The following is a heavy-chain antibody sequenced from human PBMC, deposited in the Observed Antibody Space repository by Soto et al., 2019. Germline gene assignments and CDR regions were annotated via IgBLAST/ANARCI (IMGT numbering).Heavy chain of an antibody. D-gene: IGHD1-26*01. CDR3: ARAGREAPGLDV. J-gene: IGHJ6*02. Sequence: SETLSLTCTLGDALIRCLYWTWVRQAPGKGLEWIGHINYRGSTNYNPSLRSRSTISVDTSKNQFSLKLNSVTTADTSVFYCARAGREAPGLDVRGQGTKVT. CDR1: DALIRCLY. V-gene: IGHV4-59*11. CDR2: INYRGST.